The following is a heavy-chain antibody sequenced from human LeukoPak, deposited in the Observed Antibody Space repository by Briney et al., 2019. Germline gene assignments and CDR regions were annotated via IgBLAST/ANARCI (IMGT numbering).Heavy chain of an antibody. CDR1: GGLLSVYY. D-gene: IGHD4/OR15-4a*01. CDR3: AREGRMSMGIES. CDR2: INHGGST. J-gene: IGHJ4*02. V-gene: IGHV4-34*01. Sequence: NTAEPLSLTCAVYGGLLSVYYWSWIRQSRGKGLEWIGEINHGGSTNYNPSLESRVNMSVDTSNNHFSLKLSPVTAADTAVYFCAREGRMSMGIESWGQGTLVTVSS.